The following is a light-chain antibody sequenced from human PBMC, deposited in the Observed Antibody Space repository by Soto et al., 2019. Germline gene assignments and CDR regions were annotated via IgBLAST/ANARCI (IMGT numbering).Light chain of an antibody. CDR2: GAS. J-gene: IGKJ2*02. CDR3: QYGGT. Sequence: EIVMTQSPATLSVSPGERATLSCRASQSISDKLAWYQQKQGQAPRLLIYGASTRATAIPARFSGSGSGTEFTLTISSLQSEDFAIYYCQYGGTFGQGTKLEIK. V-gene: IGKV3-15*01. CDR1: QSISDK.